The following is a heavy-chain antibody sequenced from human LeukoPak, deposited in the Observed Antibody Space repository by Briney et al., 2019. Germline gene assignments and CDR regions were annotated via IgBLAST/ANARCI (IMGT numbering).Heavy chain of an antibody. Sequence: PSETLSLTCTVSGGSISSGDYYWGWIRQPPGKGLEWIGYIYYSGSTYYNPSLKSRVTISVDTSKNQFSLKLSSVTAADTAVYYCARGSVEMATIGDYWGQGTLVTVSS. CDR1: GGSISSGDYY. V-gene: IGHV4-30-4*08. J-gene: IGHJ4*02. CDR2: IYYSGST. D-gene: IGHD5-24*01. CDR3: ARGSVEMATIGDY.